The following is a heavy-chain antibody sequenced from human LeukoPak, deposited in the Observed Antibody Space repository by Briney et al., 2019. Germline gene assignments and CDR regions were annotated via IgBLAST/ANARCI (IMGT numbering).Heavy chain of an antibody. CDR1: GFPFSSYW. CDR3: TRVGYIDEGIDY. D-gene: IGHD5-24*01. J-gene: IGHJ4*02. V-gene: IGHV3-7*04. CDR2: IKQDSSKK. Sequence: GGSLRLSCVASGFPFSSYWMAWVRQAPGKGLEWVANIKQDSSKKSYVDSVKGRFTISRDNAKNSLYLQMNSLRAEDTAIYYCTRVGYIDEGIDYWGQGTLVTVSS.